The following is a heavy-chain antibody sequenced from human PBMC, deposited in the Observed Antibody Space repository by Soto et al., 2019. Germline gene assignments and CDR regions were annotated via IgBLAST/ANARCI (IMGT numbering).Heavy chain of an antibody. Sequence: GASVKVSCAASGFTFSSYAMHWFRQAPGKGLEWVAVISYDGSNKYYADSVKGRFTISRDNSKNTLYLQMNSLRAEDTAVYYCARETMTTVNAFDIWGQGTMVTVSS. CDR3: ARETMTTVNAFDI. J-gene: IGHJ3*02. CDR1: GFTFSSYA. D-gene: IGHD4-17*01. V-gene: IGHV3-30-3*01. CDR2: ISYDGSNK.